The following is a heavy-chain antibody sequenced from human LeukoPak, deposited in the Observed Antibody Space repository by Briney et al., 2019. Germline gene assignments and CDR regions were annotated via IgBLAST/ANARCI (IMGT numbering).Heavy chain of an antibody. D-gene: IGHD3-10*01. CDR2: IYYSGTT. J-gene: IGHJ4*02. V-gene: IGHV4-39*01. Sequence: KSSETLSLTCTVSGVSISSSSYYWGWICQPPGKGLEWIGNIYYSGTTYYNPSLKSRVTMSVDTSKNQFSLKLSSVTAADTAVYYCARQNPNYYGSGRTFDYWGQGTLVTVSS. CDR3: ARQNPNYYGSGRTFDY. CDR1: GVSISSSSYY.